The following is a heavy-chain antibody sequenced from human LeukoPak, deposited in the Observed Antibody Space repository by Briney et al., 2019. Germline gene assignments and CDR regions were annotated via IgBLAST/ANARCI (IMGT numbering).Heavy chain of an antibody. V-gene: IGHV6-1*01. Sequence: QSGPGLVKPSQTLSLTCAISGDSVSNNSAAWNWIRQSPSRGLEWLGRTYYRSKWYNDYAVSVKSRITINPDTSKNQSSLQVNSVTPEDTAVYYCARAPTPIIAVAGSFDYWGQGTLVTVSS. CDR1: GDSVSNNSAA. J-gene: IGHJ4*02. CDR3: ARAPTPIIAVAGSFDY. D-gene: IGHD6-19*01. CDR2: TYYRSKWYN.